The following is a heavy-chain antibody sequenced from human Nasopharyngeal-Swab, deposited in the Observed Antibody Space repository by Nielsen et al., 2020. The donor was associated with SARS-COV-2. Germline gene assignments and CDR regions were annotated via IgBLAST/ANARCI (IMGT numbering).Heavy chain of an antibody. CDR2: IRSKGNNYAT. D-gene: IGHD2-15*01. J-gene: IGHJ4*02. CDR3: TRCGGGCYSGRDY. V-gene: IGHV3-73*01. CDR1: GLSVNDAW. Sequence: GESLQISCAASGLSVNDAWMTWVRQASGKGLGWGGRIRSKGNNYATAYAASVKGRFTIFRDDPTNTAFLQMNSLKTEDTAVYYCTRCGGGCYSGRDYWGQGTLVTVSS.